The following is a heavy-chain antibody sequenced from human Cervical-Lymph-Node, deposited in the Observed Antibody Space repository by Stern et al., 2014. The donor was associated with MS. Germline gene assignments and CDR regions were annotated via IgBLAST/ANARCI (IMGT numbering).Heavy chain of an antibody. CDR1: GFTFSSYS. Sequence: VQLVESGGGVVQPGRSLRVSCAASGFTFSSYSMYWVRQAPGTGLEWVGVITYDGSKTYYGDSVKGRFTLSRDNSKNTVSLQMNSLTTEDTAVYYCARGSRGMDVWGQGTTVTVSS. V-gene: IGHV3-30-3*01. CDR3: ARGSRGMDV. J-gene: IGHJ6*02. CDR2: ITYDGSKT.